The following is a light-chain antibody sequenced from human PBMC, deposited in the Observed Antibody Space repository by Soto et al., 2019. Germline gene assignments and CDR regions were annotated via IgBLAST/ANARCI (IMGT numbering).Light chain of an antibody. CDR1: SSDIGSYNR. CDR2: EVN. J-gene: IGLJ1*01. CDR3: NSFTTTSTYV. V-gene: IGLV2-18*02. Sequence: QSALTHPSSVSGSPGQAINISCTGTSSDIGSYNRVSWYQQPPGTAPKLIIYEVNNRPSGVPDRFSGSKSGNTASLTISGLQAEDEADYYCNSFTTTSTYVFGTGTKVTVL.